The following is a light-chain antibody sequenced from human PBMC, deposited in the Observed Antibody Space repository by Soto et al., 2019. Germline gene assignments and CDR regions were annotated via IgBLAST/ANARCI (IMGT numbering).Light chain of an antibody. CDR1: QSIRNW. J-gene: IGKJ4*01. V-gene: IGKV1-5*03. Sequence: DIQMTQSPSALSASVGDRVIITCRASQSIRNWLAWYQQKPGKAPKLLIYKTSTLQSGVPSRFSGSGSGTEFTLTTSGLQPDDFATYYCQHYDGYPMTFGGGTKVEI. CDR3: QHYDGYPMT. CDR2: KTS.